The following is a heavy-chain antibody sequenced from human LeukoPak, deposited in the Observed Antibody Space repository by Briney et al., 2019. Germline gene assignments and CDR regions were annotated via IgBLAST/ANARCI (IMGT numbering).Heavy chain of an antibody. CDR1: GGSVRSGDYY. D-gene: IGHD3-22*01. J-gene: IGHJ5*02. Sequence: PSQTLSLTCTVSGGSVRSGDYYWSWTRQPPGKGLEWIGHIYYSGSTYHNPSLKSRVTISVDTSKNQFSLKLSSVTAADTAVYYCARHSEDYYDSSGYPLDPWGQGTLVTVSS. V-gene: IGHV4-30-4*01. CDR2: IYYSGST. CDR3: ARHSEDYYDSSGYPLDP.